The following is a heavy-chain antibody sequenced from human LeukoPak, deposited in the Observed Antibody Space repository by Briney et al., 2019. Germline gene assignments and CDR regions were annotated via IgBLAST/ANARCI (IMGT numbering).Heavy chain of an antibody. Sequence: GGSLRLSCAASGFTFSSYAMNWVRQAPGKGLEWVSVISSSGGSTYYPDSVKGRFIISRDNSKNTLYLQMNSLRAEDTAVYYCTKAGIAVPATPDYWGQGTLVTVSS. J-gene: IGHJ4*02. CDR3: TKAGIAVPATPDY. V-gene: IGHV3-23*01. CDR1: GFTFSSYA. CDR2: ISSSGGST. D-gene: IGHD6-19*01.